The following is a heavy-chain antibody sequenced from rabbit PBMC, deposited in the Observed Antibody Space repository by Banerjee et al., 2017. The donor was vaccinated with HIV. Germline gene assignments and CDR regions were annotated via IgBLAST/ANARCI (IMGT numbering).Heavy chain of an antibody. Sequence: EQLEESGGGLVKPEGSLTLTCTASGFALSSYWMCWVRQAPGKGLEWIGCIWTGNSKTAYANWAKGRFTISKTSSTTVTLQMTSLTAADTATYFCARDLAGVIGWNFGLWGQGTLVTVS. CDR3: ARDLAGVIGWNFGL. D-gene: IGHD4-1*01. CDR2: IWTGNSKT. V-gene: IGHV1S45*01. J-gene: IGHJ3*01. CDR1: GFALSSYW.